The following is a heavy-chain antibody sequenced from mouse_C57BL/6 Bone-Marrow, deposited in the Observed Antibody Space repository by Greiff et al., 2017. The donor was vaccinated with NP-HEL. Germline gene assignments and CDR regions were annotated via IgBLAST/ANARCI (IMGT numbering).Heavy chain of an antibody. CDR2: IYPRSGNT. Sequence: VQLQQSGAELARPGASVKLSCKASGYTFTSYGISWVKQRTGQGLEWIGEIYPRSGNTYYNEKFKGKATLTADKSSSTAYMELRSLTSEDSAVYFCARRDYYGSYWYFDVWGTGTTVTASS. J-gene: IGHJ1*03. D-gene: IGHD1-1*01. CDR3: ARRDYYGSYWYFDV. V-gene: IGHV1-81*01. CDR1: GYTFTSYG.